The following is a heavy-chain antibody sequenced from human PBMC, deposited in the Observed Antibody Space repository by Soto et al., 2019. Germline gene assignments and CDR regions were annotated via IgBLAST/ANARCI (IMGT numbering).Heavy chain of an antibody. Sequence: PGGSLRLSCATSGFTFSSYSMSWVRQAPGKGLEWVSGISGSGGRTYYADSVKGRFTISRDNSKNTLYLQMNSLRAEDTAVYYCAKSAYSSSWSHYFDYWGQGTLVTVSS. CDR3: AKSAYSSSWSHYFDY. CDR2: ISGSGGRT. J-gene: IGHJ4*02. CDR1: GFTFSSYS. D-gene: IGHD6-13*01. V-gene: IGHV3-23*01.